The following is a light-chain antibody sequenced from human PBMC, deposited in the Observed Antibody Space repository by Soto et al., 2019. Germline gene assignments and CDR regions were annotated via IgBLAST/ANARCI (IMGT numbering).Light chain of an antibody. J-gene: IGKJ1*01. CDR1: QSISSW. Sequence: DIQMTQSPSTLSASVGDRVTIPCRASQSISSWLAWYQQRTGKAPNLLIYHASSLESGVPSRFSGSGYGTEFTLTISSLQPDDFATYYCQQYYNYLWTFGQGTKVDI. CDR2: HAS. CDR3: QQYYNYLWT. V-gene: IGKV1-5*01.